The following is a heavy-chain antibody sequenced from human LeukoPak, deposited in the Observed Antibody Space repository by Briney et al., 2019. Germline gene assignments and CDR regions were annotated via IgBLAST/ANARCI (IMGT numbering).Heavy chain of an antibody. J-gene: IGHJ4*02. CDR1: GESFSGHC. CDR2: TTHSGGT. Sequence: SETLSLTCAVYGESFSGHCWGWIRQSPVKGLEWVGETTHSGGTDYNPSLKSRLTISVDTSKNQFSLTLSSVTAADTAVYYCARMKRFGDPTMAGLVDYWGQGTLVTVSS. D-gene: IGHD3-10*01. V-gene: IGHV4-34*01. CDR3: ARMKRFGDPTMAGLVDY.